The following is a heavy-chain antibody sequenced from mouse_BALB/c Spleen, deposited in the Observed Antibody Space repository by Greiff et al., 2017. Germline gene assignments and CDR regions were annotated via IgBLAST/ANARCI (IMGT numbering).Heavy chain of an antibody. J-gene: IGHJ2*01. Sequence: DVMLVESGGGLVQPGGSRKLSCAASGFTFSSFGMHWVRQAPEKGLEWVAYISSGSSTIYYADTVKGRFTISRDNPKNTLFLQMTSLRSEDTAMYYCARYRYYFDYWGQGTTLTVSS. D-gene: IGHD2-14*01. CDR3: ARYRYYFDY. CDR2: ISSGSSTI. CDR1: GFTFSSFG. V-gene: IGHV5-17*02.